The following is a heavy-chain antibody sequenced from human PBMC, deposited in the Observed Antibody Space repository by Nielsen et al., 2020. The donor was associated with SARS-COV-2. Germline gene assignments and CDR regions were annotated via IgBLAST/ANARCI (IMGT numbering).Heavy chain of an antibody. D-gene: IGHD4-11*01. CDR1: GFTFSSHW. CDR3: AKGYSNPGVKNDAFDI. Sequence: GESLKISCAASGFTFSSHWMTWVRQAPGKGLEWVSAISGSGGSTYYADSVKGRFTISRDNSKNTLYLQMNSLRAEDTAVYYCAKGYSNPGVKNDAFDIWGQGTMVTVSS. J-gene: IGHJ3*02. CDR2: ISGSGGST. V-gene: IGHV3-23*01.